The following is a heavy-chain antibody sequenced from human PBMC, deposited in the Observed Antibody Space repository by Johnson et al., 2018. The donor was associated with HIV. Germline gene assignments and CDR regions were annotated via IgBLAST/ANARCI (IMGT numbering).Heavy chain of an antibody. CDR1: GFTFSSYD. CDR3: AKVAVATAAGGVALDI. V-gene: IGHV3-13*01. Sequence: VQLVESGGDLVQPGGSLRLSCAASGFTFSSYDMHWVRQVRGKGLEWVSGIGTIDDTYYSDSVKGRFTISRDNSNNILYLQMNSLRVEDTAVYYCAKVAVATAAGGVALDIWGPGTMVTVS. D-gene: IGHD6-13*01. J-gene: IGHJ3*02. CDR2: IGTIDDT.